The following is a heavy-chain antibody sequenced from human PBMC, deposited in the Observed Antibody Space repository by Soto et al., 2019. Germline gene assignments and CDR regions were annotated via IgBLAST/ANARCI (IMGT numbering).Heavy chain of an antibody. Sequence: QVQLQESGPGLVKPSETLSLTCTVSGGSISSYYWSWIRQPPGKGLEWIGYIYNSGSTNYNPSLKRRVTISVYMSKNQFSLKLNSVTAADAAVYYCARHESSGWYYFDYWGQGTLVTVSS. CDR3: ARHESSGWYYFDY. J-gene: IGHJ4*02. CDR2: IYNSGST. CDR1: GGSISSYY. V-gene: IGHV4-59*08. D-gene: IGHD6-19*01.